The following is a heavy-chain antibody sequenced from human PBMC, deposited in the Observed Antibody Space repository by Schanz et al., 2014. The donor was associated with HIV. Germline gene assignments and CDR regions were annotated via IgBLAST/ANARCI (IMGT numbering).Heavy chain of an antibody. CDR3: ARDCLGGCPVDY. Sequence: QVQLVESGGGVVQPGRSLRLSCAASGFTFSSYGMHWVRQAPGKGLEWVAVISYDGSNKYYADSVKGRFTISRDNAKNSLYLQMKGLRDEDTAVYYCARDCLGGCPVDYWGQGTLVTVSP. CDR2: ISYDGSNK. J-gene: IGHJ4*02. V-gene: IGHV3-30*03. CDR1: GFTFSSYG. D-gene: IGHD2-15*01.